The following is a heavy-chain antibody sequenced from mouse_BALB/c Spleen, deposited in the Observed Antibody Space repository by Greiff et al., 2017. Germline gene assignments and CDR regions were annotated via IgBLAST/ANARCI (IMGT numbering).Heavy chain of an antibody. J-gene: IGHJ3*01. CDR1: GFTFSSYA. CDR2: ISSGGST. CDR3: AREGSHYYGSSYAWFAY. V-gene: IGHV5-6-5*01. Sequence: EVKLVESGGGLVKPGGSLKLSCAASGFTFSSYAMSWVRQTPKKRLEWVASISSGGSTYYPDSVKGRFTISRDNARNILYLQMSSLRSEDTAMYYCAREGSHYYGSSYAWFAYWGQGTLVTVSA. D-gene: IGHD1-1*01.